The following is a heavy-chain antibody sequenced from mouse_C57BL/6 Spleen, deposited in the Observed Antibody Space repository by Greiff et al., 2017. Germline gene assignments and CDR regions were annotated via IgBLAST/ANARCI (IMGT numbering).Heavy chain of an antibody. CDR1: GFSFNTYA. D-gene: IGHD2-4*01. J-gene: IGHJ2*01. V-gene: IGHV10-1*01. CDR3: VRPYDYDVPLGY. CDR2: IRSKSNNYAT. Sequence: EADGGLVQPKGSLKLSCAASGFSFNTYAMNWVRQAPGKGLEWVARIRSKSNNYATYYADSVKDRFTISRDDSESMLYLQMNNLKTEDTAMYYCVRPYDYDVPLGYWGQGTTLTVSS.